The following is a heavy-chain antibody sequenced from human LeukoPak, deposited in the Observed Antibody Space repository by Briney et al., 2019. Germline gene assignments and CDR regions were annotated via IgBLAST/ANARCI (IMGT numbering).Heavy chain of an antibody. D-gene: IGHD3-16*02. CDR3: ARMPYVWGSYRPRNAFDI. CDR1: GGSFSGYY. J-gene: IGHJ3*02. CDR2: INHSGST. V-gene: IGHV4-34*01. Sequence: SETLSLTCAVYGGSFSGYYWSWIRQPPGKGLEWMGEINHSGSTNHKPSIKSRGTISEDTSKNQFPLKLSSVTAADTAVYYCARMPYVWGSYRPRNAFDIWGQGTMVTVSS.